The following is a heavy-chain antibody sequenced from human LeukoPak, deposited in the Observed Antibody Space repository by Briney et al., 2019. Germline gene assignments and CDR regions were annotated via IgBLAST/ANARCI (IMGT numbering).Heavy chain of an antibody. V-gene: IGHV4-59*08. CDR2: IYYSGST. CDR1: GGSIGSYF. J-gene: IGHJ4*02. CDR3: ARLWSSGTTPIDY. Sequence: SETLSLTCTVSGGSIGSYFWSWIRQPPGRGLEWIGYIYYSGSTNYNPSLKSRVTISVDTSKNQFSLKLNSVTAADTAVYYCARLWSSGTTPIDYWGQGTLVTVSS. D-gene: IGHD3-10*01.